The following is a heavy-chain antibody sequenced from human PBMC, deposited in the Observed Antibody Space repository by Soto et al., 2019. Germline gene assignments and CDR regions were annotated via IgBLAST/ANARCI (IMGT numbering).Heavy chain of an antibody. D-gene: IGHD2-8*02. CDR3: ARGLRYWRYCDY. CDR1: GGSFSGYY. Sequence: QVQLQQWGAGLLKPSETLSLTCAVSGGSFSGYYWRWLRQPPGKGLEWIGGINHSGSTNYNPSLKSRVTISVDTAKNQCSLKLSAVTAADTAVDYCARGLRYWRYCDYWGQGTLVTVSS. CDR2: INHSGST. J-gene: IGHJ4*02. V-gene: IGHV4-34*01.